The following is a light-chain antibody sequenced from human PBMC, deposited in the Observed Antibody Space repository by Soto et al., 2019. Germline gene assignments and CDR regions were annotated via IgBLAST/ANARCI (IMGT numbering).Light chain of an antibody. CDR3: QSYDSCLSGFYV. CDR2: GNS. CDR1: SSNIGAGYD. J-gene: IGLJ1*01. V-gene: IGLV1-40*01. Sequence: SVLTQPPSVSGAPGQRVTISCTGSSSNIGAGYDVHWYQPLPGTAPKLLIYGNSNRPSGVPDRFSGSKSGTSASLAITGLQAEDEADYYCQSYDSCLSGFYVFGTGTKLTVL.